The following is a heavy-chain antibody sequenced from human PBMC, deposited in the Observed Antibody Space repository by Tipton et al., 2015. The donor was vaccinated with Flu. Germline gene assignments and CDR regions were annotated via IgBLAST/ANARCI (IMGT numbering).Heavy chain of an antibody. J-gene: IGHJ4*02. D-gene: IGHD3-22*01. V-gene: IGHV1-2*02. CDR1: GYTFTGYY. Sequence: QLVQSGAEVKKPGASVKVSCKASGYTFTGYYMHWVRQAPGQGLEWMGWINPNSGGTNYAQKFQGRGTMTRDTSISTAYMELSRLRSDDTAVYYCAREGNGYDSSGAFGYWGQGTLVTVSS. CDR2: INPNSGGT. CDR3: AREGNGYDSSGAFGY.